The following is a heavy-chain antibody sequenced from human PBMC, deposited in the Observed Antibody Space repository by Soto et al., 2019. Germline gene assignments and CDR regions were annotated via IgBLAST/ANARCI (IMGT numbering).Heavy chain of an antibody. CDR1: GFTFSSYA. D-gene: IGHD6-19*01. CDR2: ISGSGGST. Sequence: GGSLRLSCAASGFTFSSYAMSWVRQAPGKGLEWVSAISGSGGSTYYADSVKGRFTISRDNSKNTLYLQMNSLRAEDTAVYYCAKVGYSSGWNSHYYYGMDVWGQGTTVTVSS. J-gene: IGHJ6*02. V-gene: IGHV3-23*01. CDR3: AKVGYSSGWNSHYYYGMDV.